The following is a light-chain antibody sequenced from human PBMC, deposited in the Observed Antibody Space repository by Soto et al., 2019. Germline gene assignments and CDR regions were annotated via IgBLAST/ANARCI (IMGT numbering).Light chain of an antibody. CDR1: SGHSNYA. CDR2: LNSDGSH. V-gene: IGLV4-69*01. CDR3: QTGGSGIVV. Sequence: QPVLTQSPSASASLGASGKLTCTLSSGHSNYAIAWHQQQSEKGPRYLMKLNSDGSHSKGDGIPDRFSGSSSGAERYLTISSLQSEDEADYYCQTGGSGIVVFGGGTKLTVL. J-gene: IGLJ2*01.